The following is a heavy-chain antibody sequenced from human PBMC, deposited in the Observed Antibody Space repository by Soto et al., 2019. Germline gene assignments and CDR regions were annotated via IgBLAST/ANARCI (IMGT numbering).Heavy chain of an antibody. CDR3: TRHAGGQVETSFYYYFMDL. CDR1: GFPLSDSA. Sequence: EVQLVESGGGLVQPGGSLKLACLASGFPLSDSAIHWVRKASGKGLEWVGRIRSKTNNYATTYGAPVRGRFTLSRDDSKNTAYLQMNNLESEDAAVYYCTRHAGGQVETSFYYYFMDLWGKGKTVSV. D-gene: IGHD2-15*01. CDR2: IRSKTNNYAT. J-gene: IGHJ6*03. V-gene: IGHV3-73*01.